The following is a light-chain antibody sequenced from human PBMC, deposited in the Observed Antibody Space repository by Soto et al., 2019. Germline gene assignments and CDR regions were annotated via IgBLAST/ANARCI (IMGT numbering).Light chain of an antibody. CDR1: SDMSVSEYN. J-gene: IGLJ3*02. Sequence: QPVLTQPPSSSASPGESARLTCTLPSDMSVSEYNLYWYQQKPGSPPRYLLYYYSGADKGQGSGVPSRFSGSKDTSANTGILLISGLQSDDEADYYCMIWPSNAPVLFGGGTKLTVL. CDR2: YYSGADK. CDR3: MIWPSNAPVL. V-gene: IGLV5-37*01.